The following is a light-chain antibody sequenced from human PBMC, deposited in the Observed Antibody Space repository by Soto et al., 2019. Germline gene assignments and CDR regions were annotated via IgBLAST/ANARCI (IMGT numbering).Light chain of an antibody. J-gene: IGKJ1*01. CDR2: AAS. V-gene: IGKV1-5*01. Sequence: DIQMTQSPSTLSASVGDRVTITCRASQDIDTSLAWFQQRPGKAPKLLIYAASGFESGVPSTFSGSGSGTEFTLTISSVQPDDFSTYFCQHYDTCSWTFGQGTKVEMK. CDR3: QHYDTCSWT. CDR1: QDIDTS.